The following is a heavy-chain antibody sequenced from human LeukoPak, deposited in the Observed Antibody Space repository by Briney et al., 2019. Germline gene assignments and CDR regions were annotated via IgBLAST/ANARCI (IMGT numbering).Heavy chain of an antibody. D-gene: IGHD3-22*01. CDR3: ARDRDGPMNEFNY. V-gene: IGHV3-9*01. J-gene: IGHJ4*02. CDR1: GFTFNDYA. CDR2: ISWNSDSI. Sequence: GGSLRLSCAASGFTFNDYAMHWVRQAPGKGLEWVSGISWNSDSIGYADSVKGRFTISRDNSKNTLYLQMNSLRAEDTAVYYCARDRDGPMNEFNYWGQGTLVTVSS.